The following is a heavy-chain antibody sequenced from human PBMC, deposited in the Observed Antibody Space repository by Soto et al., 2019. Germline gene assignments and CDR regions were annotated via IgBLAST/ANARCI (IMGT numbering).Heavy chain of an antibody. CDR2: INPSGGST. J-gene: IGHJ4*02. CDR3: ARGLRAATTFGY. D-gene: IGHD3-10*02. V-gene: IGHV1-46*01. CDR1: GYTFTSYY. Sequence: QVQLVQSGAEVKKPGASVKVSCKASGYTFTSYYMHWVRQAPGQGLEWMGIINPSGGSTSYAQKFRRRVTMTRDTSTSTVYMELSSLRSEDTAVYYCARGLRAATTFGYWGQGTLVTVSS.